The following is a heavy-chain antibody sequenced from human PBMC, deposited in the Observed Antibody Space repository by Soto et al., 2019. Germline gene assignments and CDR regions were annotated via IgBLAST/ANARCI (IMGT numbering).Heavy chain of an antibody. CDR1: GGTFSSYA. CDR2: IIPIFGTA. J-gene: IGHJ6*02. V-gene: IGHV1-69*13. Sequence: SVKVSCKASGGTFSSYAISWVRQAPGQGLEWMGGIIPIFGTAKYAQKFQGRVTITADESTSTAYMELSSLRSEDTAVYYCARADSSGWTPGYYYYGMDVWGQGTTVTVSS. CDR3: ARADSSGWTPGYYYYGMDV. D-gene: IGHD6-19*01.